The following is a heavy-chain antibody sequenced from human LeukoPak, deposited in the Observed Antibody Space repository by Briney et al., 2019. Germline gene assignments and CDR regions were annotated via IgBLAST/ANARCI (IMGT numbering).Heavy chain of an antibody. CDR2: VNTNTGNP. V-gene: IGHV7-4-1*02. Sequence: ASVKVSCKASGFTFTSFGFSWVRQAPGQGLEWMGWVNTNTGNPTYAQGFTGRFVFSLDTSINTAYLQISSLKAEDTAVYYCARDYSSAWSRGMDVWGQGTTVTVSS. D-gene: IGHD6-19*01. CDR1: GFTFTSFG. J-gene: IGHJ6*02. CDR3: ARDYSSAWSRGMDV.